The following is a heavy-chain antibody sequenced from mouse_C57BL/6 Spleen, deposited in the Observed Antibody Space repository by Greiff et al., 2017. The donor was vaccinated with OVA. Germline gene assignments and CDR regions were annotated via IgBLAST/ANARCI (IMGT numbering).Heavy chain of an antibody. Sequence: VQLKESGAELVKPGASVKLSCTASGFNIKDYYMHWVKQRTEQGLEWIGRIDPEDGETKYAPKFPGKATITADTSSNTAYLQLSSLTSEDTAVYYCARYCDDDEAWFAYWGQGTLVTVSA. D-gene: IGHD2-4*01. V-gene: IGHV14-2*01. J-gene: IGHJ3*01. CDR1: GFNIKDYY. CDR3: ARYCDDDEAWFAY. CDR2: IDPEDGET.